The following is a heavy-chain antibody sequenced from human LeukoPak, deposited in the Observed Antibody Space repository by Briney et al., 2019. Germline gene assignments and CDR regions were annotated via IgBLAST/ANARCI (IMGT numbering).Heavy chain of an antibody. Sequence: GGSLRLSCAASGFTFSTYWMSWVRQAPGKGQEWVANIKQDGSEKYYIDSVKGRFTISRDNAKNSLYLQMNSLRAEDTAMYYCARDSAGNDYWGQGTLVTVSS. D-gene: IGHD6-13*01. V-gene: IGHV3-7*01. J-gene: IGHJ4*02. CDR3: ARDSAGNDY. CDR2: IKQDGSEK. CDR1: GFTFSTYW.